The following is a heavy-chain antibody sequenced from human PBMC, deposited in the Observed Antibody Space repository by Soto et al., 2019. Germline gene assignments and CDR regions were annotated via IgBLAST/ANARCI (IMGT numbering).Heavy chain of an antibody. CDR2: IWYDGSNK. CDR3: ARDYFRSSPGLDY. J-gene: IGHJ4*02. CDR1: GFIFGSYW. V-gene: IGHV3-33*08. D-gene: IGHD1-26*01. Sequence: GGSLRLSCGGSGFIFGSYWMNWVRQAPGKGLEWVAVIWYDGSNKYYADSVKGRFTISRDNSKNTLYLQMNSLRAEDTAVYYCARDYFRSSPGLDYWGQGTLVTVSS.